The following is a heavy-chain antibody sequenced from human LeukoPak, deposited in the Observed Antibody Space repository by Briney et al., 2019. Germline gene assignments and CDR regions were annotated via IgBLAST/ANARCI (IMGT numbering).Heavy chain of an antibody. CDR1: GFTFSSYA. CDR3: ARDRVVRGVIPLYYYYYGMDV. J-gene: IGHJ6*02. V-gene: IGHV3-30-3*01. Sequence: GGSLRLSCAASGFTFSSYAMHRVRQAPGKGLEWVAVISYDGSNKYYADSVKGRFTISRDNSKNTLYLQMNSLRAEDTAVYYCARDRVVRGVIPLYYYYYGMDVWGQGTTVTVSS. D-gene: IGHD3-10*01. CDR2: ISYDGSNK.